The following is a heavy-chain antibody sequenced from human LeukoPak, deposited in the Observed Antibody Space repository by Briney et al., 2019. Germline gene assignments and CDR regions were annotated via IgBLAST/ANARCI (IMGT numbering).Heavy chain of an antibody. Sequence: SETLSLTCTVSGGSISCGDYYWSWIRQPPGKGLKWIGYIFYSGNTYYNPSLKSRVTISVDTSKNQFSLKLSSVTAADTAAYYCAKIPMYYYDSSGPYGMDIWGQGTTVTVSS. CDR3: AKIPMYYYDSSGPYGMDI. CDR2: IFYSGNT. V-gene: IGHV4-31*03. D-gene: IGHD3-22*01. CDR1: GGSISCGDYY. J-gene: IGHJ6*02.